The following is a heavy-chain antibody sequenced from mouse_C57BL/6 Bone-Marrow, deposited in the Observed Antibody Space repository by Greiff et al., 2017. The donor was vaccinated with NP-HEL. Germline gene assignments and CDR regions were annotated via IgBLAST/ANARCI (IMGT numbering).Heavy chain of an antibody. V-gene: IGHV1-81*01. J-gene: IGHJ2*01. CDR3: ATFITTVVATGYYFDY. CDR1: GYTFTSYG. Sequence: VQLQQSGAELARPGASVKLSCKASGYTFTSYGISWVKQRTGQGLEWIGEIYPRSGNTYYNEKFKGKATLTADKSSSTAYMELRSLTSEDSAVYFCATFITTVVATGYYFDYWGQGTTLTVSS. D-gene: IGHD1-1*01. CDR2: IYPRSGNT.